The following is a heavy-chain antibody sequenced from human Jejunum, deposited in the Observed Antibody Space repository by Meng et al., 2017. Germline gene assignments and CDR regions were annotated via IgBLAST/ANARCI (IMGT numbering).Heavy chain of an antibody. V-gene: IGHV4-61*08. Sequence: VEREASGPGLVRPSATLSLICAVSRGSVSSSGYQWGWIRQPPGKGLELIGYASTNYNPSLKGRVTISVDTSKNQFSLKLTSVTAADTAVYYCARDHWGSLDYWGQGVLVTVSS. J-gene: IGHJ4*02. CDR2: AST. CDR1: RGSVSSSGYQ. D-gene: IGHD7-27*01. CDR3: ARDHWGSLDY.